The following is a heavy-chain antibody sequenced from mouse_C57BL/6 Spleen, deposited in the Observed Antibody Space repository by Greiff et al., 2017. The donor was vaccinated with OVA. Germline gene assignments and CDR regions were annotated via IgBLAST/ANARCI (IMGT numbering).Heavy chain of an antibody. CDR2: IRSKSSNYAT. CDR1: GFTFNTYA. Sequence: EVQLVESVGGLVQPKGSLKLSCAASGFTFNTYAMHWVRQAPGKGLEWVARIRSKSSNYATYYADSVKDRFTISRDDSQSMLYLQMNNLKTEDTAMYYCVRGEATLGYYDYILYAMDYWGQGTSVTVSS. CDR3: VRGEATLGYYDYILYAMDY. V-gene: IGHV10-3*01. J-gene: IGHJ4*01. D-gene: IGHD2-4*01.